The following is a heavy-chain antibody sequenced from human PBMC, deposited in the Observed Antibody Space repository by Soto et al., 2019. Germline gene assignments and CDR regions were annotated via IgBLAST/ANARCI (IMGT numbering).Heavy chain of an antibody. V-gene: IGHV1-8*01. Sequence: QVQLVQSGAEVKKPGASVKVSCKASGDTFTSYDINWVRQATGQGLEWMGWMNPKNGNTGYAQKFQGRVTMPRNTSITTAYMELSSLRSEDTAVYYCAKAVWLGWFDPWGQGTLVTVSS. J-gene: IGHJ5*02. CDR3: AKAVWLGWFDP. CDR2: MNPKNGNT. CDR1: GDTFTSYD. D-gene: IGHD2-8*01.